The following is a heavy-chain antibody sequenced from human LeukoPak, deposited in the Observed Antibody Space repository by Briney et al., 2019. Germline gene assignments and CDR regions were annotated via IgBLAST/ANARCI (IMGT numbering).Heavy chain of an antibody. CDR3: ARAQPTETYYDFWSGYSAPGWFDP. D-gene: IGHD3-3*01. CDR1: GFTFSSDS. J-gene: IGHJ5*02. CDR2: ISRSSSYI. V-gene: IGHV3-21*01. Sequence: GGSLRLSCADSGFTFSSDSMKWVRQAPGKGLEWVSSISRSSSYIYYADSVKGRFTISRDNAKNSLYLQMNSLRAEDTAMYYCARAQPTETYYDFWSGYSAPGWFDPWGQGTLVTVSS.